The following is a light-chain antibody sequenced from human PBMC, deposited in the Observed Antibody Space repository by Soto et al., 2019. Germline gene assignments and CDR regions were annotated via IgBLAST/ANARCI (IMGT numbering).Light chain of an antibody. CDR1: ESLLPSGGKTF. J-gene: IGKJ3*01. CDR3: MQSTQLPFT. Sequence: DIVMTQTPLSLSVTPGQPASISCKSSESLLPSGGKTFLSWFLQKSGQPPQVLIYDVSSRFPGVXDXXSGSGSGTDFTLKIRRVEAEDVVVYFCMQSTQLPFTFGPGTKVDIK. V-gene: IGKV2D-29*01. CDR2: DVS.